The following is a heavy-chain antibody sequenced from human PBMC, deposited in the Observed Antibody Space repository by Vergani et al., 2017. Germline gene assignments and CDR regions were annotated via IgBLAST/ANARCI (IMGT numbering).Heavy chain of an antibody. Sequence: VQLVESGGGVVQPGRSLRLSCAASGFTSSSYGMHWVRQAPGKGLEWVAVISYDGSNKYYADSVKGRFTMSRDNSKNTLYLQMNSLRAEDTAVYYCAKDRTALMTPVTTWGNDYWGRGTLVTVSS. CDR1: GFTSSSYG. J-gene: IGHJ4*02. V-gene: IGHV3-30*18. D-gene: IGHD4-17*01. CDR2: ISYDGSNK. CDR3: AKDRTALMTPVTTWGNDY.